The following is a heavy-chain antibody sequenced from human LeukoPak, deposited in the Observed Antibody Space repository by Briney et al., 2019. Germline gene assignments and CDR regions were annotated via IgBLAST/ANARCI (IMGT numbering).Heavy chain of an antibody. V-gene: IGHV4-39*01. CDR2: IYYSGIT. CDR1: GGSISSSSYY. CDR3: ARHNMIVVVPAAPPFDP. D-gene: IGHD2-2*01. J-gene: IGHJ5*02. Sequence: PSETLSLTCTVSGGSISSSSYYWGWIRQPPGKGLEWIGSIYYSGITYYNPSLKSRVTISVDTSKNQFSLKLSSVTAADTAVYYCARHNMIVVVPAAPPFDPWGQGTLVTVSS.